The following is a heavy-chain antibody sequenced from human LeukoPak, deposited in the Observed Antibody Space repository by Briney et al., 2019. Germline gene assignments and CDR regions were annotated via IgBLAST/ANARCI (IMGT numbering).Heavy chain of an antibody. J-gene: IGHJ5*02. V-gene: IGHV3-66*02. CDR3: ASGITGTNNWFDP. D-gene: IGHD1-20*01. Sequence: GGSLRLSCAASGFTVSSNYMTWVRQAPGKGLEWVSVIYSGGSTYYADSVKGRFTISRDNSKNTLYLHMNSLRAEDTAVYYCASGITGTNNWFDPWGQGTLVTVSS. CDR2: IYSGGST. CDR1: GFTVSSNY.